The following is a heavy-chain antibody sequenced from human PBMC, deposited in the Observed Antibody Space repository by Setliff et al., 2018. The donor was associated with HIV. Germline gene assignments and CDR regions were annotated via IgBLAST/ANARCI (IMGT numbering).Heavy chain of an antibody. CDR3: ARGALSLTMTKLLSFFDS. J-gene: IGHJ4*02. Sequence: SETLSLTCAVSGHSISSGYYWGWIRQPPGKGLECIGSFYHSGSTFYNPSLRSRVTISVVTSKSHFSLKMTSVTAADTAIYFCARGALSLTMTKLLSFFDSWGQGTQVTVSS. CDR1: GHSISSGYY. CDR2: FYHSGST. D-gene: IGHD3-22*01. V-gene: IGHV4-38-2*01.